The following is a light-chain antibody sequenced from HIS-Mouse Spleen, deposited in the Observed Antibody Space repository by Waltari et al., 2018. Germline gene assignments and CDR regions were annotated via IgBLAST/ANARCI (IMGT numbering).Light chain of an antibody. Sequence: QSALTQPASVSGSPGQSIPISCTGPSSAVVGYNSVSWYQQPPGKAPKLMIYDGSNRPSGVSNRFSGSKSGNTASLIISGLQAEDEADYYCSSYTSSSTLEVFGGGTKLTLL. CDR3: SSYTSSSTLEV. J-gene: IGLJ3*02. V-gene: IGLV2-14*03. CDR2: DGS. CDR1: SSAVVGYNS.